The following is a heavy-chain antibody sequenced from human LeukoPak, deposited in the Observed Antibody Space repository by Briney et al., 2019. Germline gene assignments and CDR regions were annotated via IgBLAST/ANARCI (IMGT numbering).Heavy chain of an antibody. Sequence: EASVKVSCKASGYTFTSYAMHWVRQAPGQRLEWMGWINAGNGNTKYSQEFQGRVTITRDTSASTAYMELSSLRSEDTAVYYCARDRNIAVAEYYFDYWGQGTLVTVSS. V-gene: IGHV1-3*01. J-gene: IGHJ4*02. D-gene: IGHD6-19*01. CDR3: ARDRNIAVAEYYFDY. CDR1: GYTFTSYA. CDR2: INAGNGNT.